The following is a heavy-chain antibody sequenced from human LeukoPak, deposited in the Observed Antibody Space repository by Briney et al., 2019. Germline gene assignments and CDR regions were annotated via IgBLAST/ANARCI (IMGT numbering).Heavy chain of an antibody. CDR2: MNPDGSRT. J-gene: IGHJ5*02. CDR3: AKDRGFGVVIIIDP. D-gene: IGHD3-3*01. CDR1: GFTLSTYE. V-gene: IGHV3-74*01. Sequence: GGSLRLSCAASGFTLSTYEMHWVRQAPGKGLVWVSRMNPDGSRTGYADSVKGRFTISRDNSKNTLYLQMNSLRAEDTAVYYCAKDRGFGVVIIIDPWGQGTLVTVSS.